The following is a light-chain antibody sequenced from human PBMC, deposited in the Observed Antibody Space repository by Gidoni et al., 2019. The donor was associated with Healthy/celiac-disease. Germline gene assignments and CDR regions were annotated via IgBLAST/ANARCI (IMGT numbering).Light chain of an antibody. CDR3: QQYGSSLRT. V-gene: IGKV3-20*01. Sequence: ELVLTQSPGTLSLSPGERATLSCRASQSVSSSYVAWYQQKPGQAPRLLIYGASSRATGIPDRFSGSGSGTDFTLTISRLEPEDFAVYYCQQYGSSLRTFGQGTKVEIK. CDR1: QSVSSSY. CDR2: GAS. J-gene: IGKJ1*01.